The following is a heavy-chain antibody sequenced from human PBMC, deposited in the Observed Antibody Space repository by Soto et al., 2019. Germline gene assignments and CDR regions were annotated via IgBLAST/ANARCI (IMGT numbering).Heavy chain of an antibody. D-gene: IGHD3-3*01. V-gene: IGHV1-69*01. CDR1: GGTFSSYA. CDR2: IIPIFGTA. J-gene: IGHJ6*02. CDR3: ARVWRDYDFWSGSRKYYYYGRDV. Sequence: QVQLVQSGAEVKKPGSSVKVSCKASGGTFSSYAISWVRQAPGQGLEWMGGIIPIFGTANYAQKFQGRVTITADESTSTADMELSSLGSEDTAVYYCARVWRDYDFWSGSRKYYYYGRDVWGQGTTVTVSS.